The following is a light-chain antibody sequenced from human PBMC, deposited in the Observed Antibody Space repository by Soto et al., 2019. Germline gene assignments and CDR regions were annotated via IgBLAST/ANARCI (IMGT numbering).Light chain of an antibody. V-gene: IGKV3-15*01. CDR2: GES. J-gene: IGKJ1*01. CDR1: QSVNSN. CDR3: QEYNNWPWT. Sequence: VMTHSPATLSVSPGERATLSCSASQSVNSNLAWYQQKLGQATMVLIFGESTRATGIPSRFSGSGSGTEFSLTINTLQSEDFAAYYCQEYNNWPWTFGQGTKVDI.